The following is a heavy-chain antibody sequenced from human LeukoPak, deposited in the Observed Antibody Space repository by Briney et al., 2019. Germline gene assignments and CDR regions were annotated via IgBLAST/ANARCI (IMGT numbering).Heavy chain of an antibody. Sequence: GGSLRLSCAASGFTFSNYAIHWVRQAPGKGLEWAALISKDGTNKYYPDSVKGRFTISRDNSKNTLYLQMNSLRAEDTAVYYCAILGYSSSVFDCWGQGTLVTVSS. D-gene: IGHD6-13*01. J-gene: IGHJ4*02. CDR2: ISKDGTNK. V-gene: IGHV3-30-3*01. CDR3: AILGYSSSVFDC. CDR1: GFTFSNYA.